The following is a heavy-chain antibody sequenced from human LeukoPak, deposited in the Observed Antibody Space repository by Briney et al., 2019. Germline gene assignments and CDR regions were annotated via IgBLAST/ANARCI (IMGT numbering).Heavy chain of an antibody. CDR1: GYSFSSYW. CDR2: IFPADSSI. V-gene: IGHV5-51*01. Sequence: GESLKISCKGSGYSFSSYWIGWVRQMPEKGLEWMGIIFPADSSIKYSPSFQGQVTISADKSISTAYLQWSSLKASDTAIYYCARHYWRGASGSRNLDSWGQGTLVTVSS. J-gene: IGHJ4*02. CDR3: ARHYWRGASGSRNLDS. D-gene: IGHD3-10*01.